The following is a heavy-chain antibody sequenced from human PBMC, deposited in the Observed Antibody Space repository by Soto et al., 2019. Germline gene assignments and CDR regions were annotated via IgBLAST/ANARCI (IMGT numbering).Heavy chain of an antibody. D-gene: IGHD5-12*01. CDR2: ISYDGSNK. CDR1: GFTFSSYA. J-gene: IGHJ3*02. CDR3: ARVEGSRWLQLRTAFDI. Sequence: QVQLVESGGGVVQPGRSLRLSCAASGFTFSSYAMHWVRQAPGKGLEWVAVISYDGSNKYYADSVKGRFTISRDNSKNTLYLQMNSLRAEDTAVYYCARVEGSRWLQLRTAFDIWGQGTMVTVSS. V-gene: IGHV3-30-3*01.